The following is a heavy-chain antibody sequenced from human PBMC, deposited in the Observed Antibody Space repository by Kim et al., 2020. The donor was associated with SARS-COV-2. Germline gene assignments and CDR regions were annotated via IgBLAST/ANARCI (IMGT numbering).Heavy chain of an antibody. Sequence: SETLSLTCAVYGGSFSGYYWSWIRQPPGKGLEWIGEINHSGSTNYNPSLKSRVTISVDTSKNQFSLKLSSVTAADTAVYYCARGRVRWFGELSRVDSYYHGMDVWGQGTTVTVSS. CDR1: GGSFSGYY. CDR3: ARGRVRWFGELSRVDSYYHGMDV. V-gene: IGHV4-34*01. CDR2: INHSGST. J-gene: IGHJ6*02. D-gene: IGHD3-10*01.